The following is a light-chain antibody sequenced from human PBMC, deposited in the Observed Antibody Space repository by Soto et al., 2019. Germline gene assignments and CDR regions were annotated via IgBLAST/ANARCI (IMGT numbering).Light chain of an antibody. CDR1: QSVSTN. V-gene: IGKV3-15*01. J-gene: IGKJ1*01. CDR3: QQYDDWPRT. Sequence: EIMMTQSPDTLSVSPGKRDTLSCRASQSVSTNLAWYQHKPGQSPRLLIYGASTGATGIPARFSGSGSGTEFTLTISSLQSEDFAVYYCQQYDDWPRTFGQGTKV. CDR2: GAS.